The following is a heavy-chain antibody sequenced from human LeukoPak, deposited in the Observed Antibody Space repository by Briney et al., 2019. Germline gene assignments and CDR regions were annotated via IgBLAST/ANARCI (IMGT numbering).Heavy chain of an antibody. CDR3: AGAPYYYGSGSFLDWFDP. CDR2: ISYDGSNK. J-gene: IGHJ5*02. Sequence: GGSLRLSCAASGFTFSSYAMHWVRQAPGKGLEWVAVISYDGSNKYYADSVKGRFTISRDNSKNTLYLQMNSLRAEDTAVYYCAGAPYYYGSGSFLDWFDPWGQGTLVTVSS. V-gene: IGHV3-30-3*01. D-gene: IGHD3-10*01. CDR1: GFTFSSYA.